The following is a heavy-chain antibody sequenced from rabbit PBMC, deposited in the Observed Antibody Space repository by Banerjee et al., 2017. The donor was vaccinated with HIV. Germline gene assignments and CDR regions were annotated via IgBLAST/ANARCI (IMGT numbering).Heavy chain of an antibody. CDR2: IYAGSGGFT. CDR1: GFSFSSSYY. CDR3: ARDDDYGIRGYGL. Sequence: QSLEESGGDLVKPGASLTLTCTASGFSFSSSYYMCWVRQAPGKGLEWIACIYAGSGGFTDYANWAKGRFTISKTSSTTVTLQMTSLTAADTATYFCARDDDYGIRGYGLWGPGTLVTVS. V-gene: IGHV1S40*01. D-gene: IGHD2-1*01. J-gene: IGHJ4*01.